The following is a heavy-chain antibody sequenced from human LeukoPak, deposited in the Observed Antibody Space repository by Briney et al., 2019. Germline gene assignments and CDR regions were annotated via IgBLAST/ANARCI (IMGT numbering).Heavy chain of an antibody. Sequence: GGSLRLSCAASGFIFSTYGMHWVRQAPGKGLEWVAFLRSDGSDHHYADSVQGRFTISRDNSKNTLFLQMNSLRDEDTAVYYCGKHDSSSYYWGQGTLVTVSS. J-gene: IGHJ4*02. CDR3: GKHDSSSYY. D-gene: IGHD3-22*01. CDR1: GFIFSTYG. CDR2: LRSDGSDH. V-gene: IGHV3-30*02.